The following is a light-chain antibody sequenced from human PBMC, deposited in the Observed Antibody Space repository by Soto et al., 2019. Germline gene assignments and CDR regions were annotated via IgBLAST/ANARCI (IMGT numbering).Light chain of an antibody. CDR1: QSVGKNY. Sequence: ENVLTQSPGTLSLSPGERAILSCRASQSVGKNYLGWFQQKLGQAPRLLIYDASNRATGIPDRFTGSGSGIDFTLTISRLEPEDFAVYYCQQYAGSPLTSGGGTKVEIK. CDR2: DAS. CDR3: QQYAGSPLT. J-gene: IGKJ4*01. V-gene: IGKV3-20*01.